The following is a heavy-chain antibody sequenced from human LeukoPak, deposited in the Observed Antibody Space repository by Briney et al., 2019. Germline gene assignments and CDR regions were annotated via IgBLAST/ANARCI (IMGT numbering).Heavy chain of an antibody. J-gene: IGHJ6*02. Sequence: SETLSLTCTVSGGSISSYYWSWIRQPAGKGLEWIGRIYANGRTNYNPSLKSRVTMSVDTSKNQFSLKVTSVTAADTAEYYCAKGGIAAEDYGMDVWGQGTTVIVSS. CDR2: IYANGRT. D-gene: IGHD6-13*01. V-gene: IGHV4-4*07. CDR1: GGSISSYY. CDR3: AKGGIAAEDYGMDV.